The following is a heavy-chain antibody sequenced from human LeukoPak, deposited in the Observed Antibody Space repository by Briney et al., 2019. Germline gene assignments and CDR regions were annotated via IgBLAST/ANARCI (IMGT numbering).Heavy chain of an antibody. J-gene: IGHJ3*02. V-gene: IGHV3-21*01. CDR1: GSTFSSYR. CDR2: IVSSPSTYI. D-gene: IGHD2-21*02. Sequence: PGGSLRLSCAASGSTFSSYRMNWVRQAPGKGLEWVSSIVSSPSTYIYYADSVKGRFTISRDNAKNSLYLQMNSLRAEDTAVYYCARDFGRKGDFHAFDIWGQGTMVTVSS. CDR3: ARDFGRKGDFHAFDI.